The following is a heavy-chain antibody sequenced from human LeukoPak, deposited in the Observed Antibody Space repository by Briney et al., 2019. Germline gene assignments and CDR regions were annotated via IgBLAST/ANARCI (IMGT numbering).Heavy chain of an antibody. CDR2: IYYSGST. D-gene: IGHD3-3*01. CDR3: ARRPPLGYTIFGVVPVEG. V-gene: IGHV4-59*05. J-gene: IGHJ4*02. Sequence: SETLSLTCTVSGGSISSYYWSWIRQPPGKGLEWIGSIYYSGSTYYNPSLKSRVTISVDTSKNQFSLKLSSVTAADTAVYYCARRPPLGYTIFGVVPVEGWGQGTLVTVSS. CDR1: GGSISSYY.